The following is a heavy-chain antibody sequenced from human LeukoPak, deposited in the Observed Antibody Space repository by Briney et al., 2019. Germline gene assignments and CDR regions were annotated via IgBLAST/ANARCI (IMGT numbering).Heavy chain of an antibody. V-gene: IGHV3-23*01. J-gene: IGHJ5*02. CDR1: GFTFSSYA. Sequence: GGSLRLSCAASGFTFSSYAMSWVRQAPGKGLEWVSAISGSGGSTYYADSVKGRFTISRDNSKNALYLQMNSLRAEDTAVYYCARRSSSYWFDPWGQGTLVTVSS. D-gene: IGHD6-13*01. CDR2: ISGSGGST. CDR3: ARRSSSYWFDP.